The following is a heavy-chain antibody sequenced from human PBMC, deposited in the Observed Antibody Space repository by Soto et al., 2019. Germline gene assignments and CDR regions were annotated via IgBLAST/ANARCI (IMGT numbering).Heavy chain of an antibody. CDR1: CGSISSGDYY. Sequence: SETLSLTCTVSCGSISSGDYYWSWIRQPPGKGLEWIGYIYYSGSTYYNPSLKSRVTISVDTSKNQFSLKLSSVTAADTAVYYCARVTIVCHYCSSTTPRQYWFDPWGQGTLVTVSS. J-gene: IGHJ5*02. V-gene: IGHV4-30-4*01. D-gene: IGHD2-2*01. CDR3: ARVTIVCHYCSSTTPRQYWFDP. CDR2: IYYSGST.